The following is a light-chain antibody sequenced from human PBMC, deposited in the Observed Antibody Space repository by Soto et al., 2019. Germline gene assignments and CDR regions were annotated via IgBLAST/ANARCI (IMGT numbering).Light chain of an antibody. Sequence: EIVLTQSPGTLSLSPGERATLSCRASQSVSSSYLAWYQQKPGQAPRLLIYGASSRATGIPDRFSGSGSGTDFTLNISRLEPEDFAVYYCQHYGSSHYTFGQGTNMEIK. CDR1: QSVSSSY. CDR2: GAS. J-gene: IGKJ2*01. CDR3: QHYGSSHYT. V-gene: IGKV3-20*01.